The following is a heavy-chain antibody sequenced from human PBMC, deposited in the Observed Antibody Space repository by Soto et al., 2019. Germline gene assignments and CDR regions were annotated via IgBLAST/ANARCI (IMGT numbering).Heavy chain of an antibody. CDR2: IVVGSGNT. J-gene: IGHJ4*02. Sequence: SVKGSCKASGFTFTSSAVQWVRQARGQRLEWIGWIVVGSGNTNYAQKFQERVTITRDMSTSTAYMELSSLRSEDTAVYYCAALQGVVAGLGYWGQGTLVTVSS. D-gene: IGHD6-19*01. CDR3: AALQGVVAGLGY. V-gene: IGHV1-58*01. CDR1: GFTFTSSA.